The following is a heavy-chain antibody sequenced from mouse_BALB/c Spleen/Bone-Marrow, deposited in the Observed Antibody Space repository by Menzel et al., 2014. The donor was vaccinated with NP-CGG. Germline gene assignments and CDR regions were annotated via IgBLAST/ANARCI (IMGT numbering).Heavy chain of an antibody. D-gene: IGHD2-1*01. J-gene: IGHJ3*01. CDR3: ARDKGGNYGKAWFAY. Sequence: EVKLMESGGGLVQPGGSLRLSCATSGFTFTDYYMSWVRQPPGKALEWLGFIRNKANGYTTEYSASVKGRFTISRDNSQSILYLQMNTLRAEDSATYYCARDKGGNYGKAWFAYWGQATLVTVSA. V-gene: IGHV7-3*02. CDR2: IRNKANGYTT. CDR1: GFTFTDYY.